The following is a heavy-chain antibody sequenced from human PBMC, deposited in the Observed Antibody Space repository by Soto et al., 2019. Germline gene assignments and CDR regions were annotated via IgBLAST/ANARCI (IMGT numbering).Heavy chain of an antibody. CDR3: ARSTNDYGDRH. CDR1: GYTFTSYD. V-gene: IGHV1-8*01. Sequence: QVQLVQSGAEVKKPGASVKVSCKASGYTFTSYDINWVRQATGQGLEWMVWMNPNSGNTGYAQKFQGRVTMTRNTSISTADMELRSLRSADTPVYYCARSTNDYGDRHWGQGPLVTVSS. J-gene: IGHJ4*02. D-gene: IGHD4-17*01. CDR2: MNPNSGNT.